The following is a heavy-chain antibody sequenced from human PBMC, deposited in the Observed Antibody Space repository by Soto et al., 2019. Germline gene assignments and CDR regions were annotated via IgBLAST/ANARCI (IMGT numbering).Heavy chain of an antibody. D-gene: IGHD4-17*01. Sequence: PSETLSLTCTVSGGSISSGGYYWSWIRQHPGKGLEWIGYIYYSGSTYYNPSLKSRVTISVDTSKNQFSLKLSSVTAADTAVYYCARGLDYGDFLGRDYWGQGTLVTVS. CDR3: ARGLDYGDFLGRDY. CDR2: IYYSGST. CDR1: GGSISSGGYY. V-gene: IGHV4-31*03. J-gene: IGHJ4*02.